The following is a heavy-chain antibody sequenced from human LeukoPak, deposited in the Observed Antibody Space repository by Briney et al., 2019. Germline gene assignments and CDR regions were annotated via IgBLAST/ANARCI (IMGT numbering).Heavy chain of an antibody. CDR1: GGPFNGYY. V-gene: IGHV4-34*01. D-gene: IGHD3-22*01. CDR3: ARLHPDSSGYFSYFDY. Sequence: SDTLSLTCAVYGGPFNGYYWSCIRQPPGKGLEWIVEINHSGSTNYNPSLKSRVTISVDTSKNQFSLKLSSVPAADTAVYYCARLHPDSSGYFSYFDYWGQGTLVTVSS. CDR2: INHSGST. J-gene: IGHJ4*02.